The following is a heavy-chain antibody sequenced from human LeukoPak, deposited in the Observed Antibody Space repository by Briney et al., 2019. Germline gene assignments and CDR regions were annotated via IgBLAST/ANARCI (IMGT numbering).Heavy chain of an antibody. CDR2: IYYSGST. J-gene: IGHJ4*02. Sequence: SETLSLTCTVSGGSISSSSYYWGWIRQPPGKGLEWIGSIYYSGSTYYNPSLKSRVTISVDTSKNQFSLKLSSVTAADTAVYYCARVAYSSSWYDYWGQGTLVTVSS. CDR3: ARVAYSSSWYDY. CDR1: GGSISSSSYY. D-gene: IGHD6-13*01. V-gene: IGHV4-39*01.